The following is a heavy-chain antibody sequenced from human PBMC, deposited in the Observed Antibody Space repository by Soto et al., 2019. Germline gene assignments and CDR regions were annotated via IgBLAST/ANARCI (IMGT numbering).Heavy chain of an antibody. CDR2: ISGSGSNT. Sequence: EVQLLESGGGLVQPGGSLRLSCAASGFTFSSYAMSWVRQSPGKGLEWVSAISGSGSNTYYADSVKGRSTISRDNCKNSLYLQMNSLRAEDTAAYYCAKDPTWSYRYFDPWGRGTLVTVSS. D-gene: IGHD1-1*01. CDR1: GFTFSSYA. V-gene: IGHV3-23*01. J-gene: IGHJ2*01. CDR3: AKDPTWSYRYFDP.